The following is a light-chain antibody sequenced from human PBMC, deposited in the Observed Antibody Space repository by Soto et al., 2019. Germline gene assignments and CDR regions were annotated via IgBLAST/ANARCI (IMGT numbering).Light chain of an antibody. CDR1: QSISGW. V-gene: IGKV1-5*03. CDR2: KAS. CDR3: QQYNSYSYT. J-gene: IGKJ2*01. Sequence: DIQMTQSPSTLSASLGDRVTITCRASQSISGWLACYQQKPGKAPKLLIYKASSLESGVPSRFSGSGSGTEFTLTISSLQPDDFATYYCQQYNSYSYTFGQGTKVDIK.